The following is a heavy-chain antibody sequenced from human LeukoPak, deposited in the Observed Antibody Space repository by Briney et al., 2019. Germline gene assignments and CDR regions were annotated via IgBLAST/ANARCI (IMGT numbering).Heavy chain of an antibody. V-gene: IGHV4-34*01. D-gene: IGHD3-3*01. Sequence: SETLSLTCAVYGGSFSGYYWSWIRQPPGKGLEWIGEINHSGSTNYNPSLKSRVTISVDTSKNQFSLKLSSVTAADTAVYYCARGWSVTIFGVVIPSHYYMDVWGKGTMVTVSS. CDR1: GGSFSGYY. CDR2: INHSGST. CDR3: ARGWSVTIFGVVIPSHYYMDV. J-gene: IGHJ6*03.